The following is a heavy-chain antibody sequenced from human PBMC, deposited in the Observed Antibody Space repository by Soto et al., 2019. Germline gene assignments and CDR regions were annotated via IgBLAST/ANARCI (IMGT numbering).Heavy chain of an antibody. J-gene: IGHJ4*02. CDR3: AVDSCPRPSGLDY. CDR2: IQYDGSKQ. CDR1: GFTFYKYG. V-gene: IGHV3-33*01. D-gene: IGHD6-25*01. Sequence: QVQLAESGGAVVQPGRSLRLSCAASGFTFYKYGMHLVRQAPGKWLEWVEAIQYDGSKQYYGDSVKGRFTSSRADSKNTVYLHMNSLRDEDTAVFYCAVDSCPRPSGLDYCGQGPLVIVSS.